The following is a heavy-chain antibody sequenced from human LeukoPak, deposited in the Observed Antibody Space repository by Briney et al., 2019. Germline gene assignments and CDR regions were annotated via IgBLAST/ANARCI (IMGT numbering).Heavy chain of an antibody. CDR2: IIPIFGTA. Sequence: SVKVSCKASGGTFSSYAISWVRQAPGQGLEWMGGIIPIFGTANYAQKFQGRVTITADESTSTAYMELSSLRSEDTAVYYCARDRGDYGFKMRYYYYMDVWGKGTTVTISS. J-gene: IGHJ6*03. D-gene: IGHD4-17*01. CDR1: GGTFSSYA. CDR3: ARDRGDYGFKMRYYYYMDV. V-gene: IGHV1-69*13.